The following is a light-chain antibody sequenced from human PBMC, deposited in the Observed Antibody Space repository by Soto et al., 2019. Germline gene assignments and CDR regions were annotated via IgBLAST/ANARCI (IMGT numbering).Light chain of an antibody. CDR3: QQYNGYSYT. CDR1: QSIGTW. J-gene: IGKJ2*01. V-gene: IGKV1-5*01. CDR2: DAS. Sequence: DTQMTQSPSTLSASVGDRVTITCRASQSIGTWMAWYQQIPGKAPKLLIFDASTLQSGVPSRFSGSGSGTEFTPTISSPHPDDVATYYCQQYNGYSYTFGQGTKLEI.